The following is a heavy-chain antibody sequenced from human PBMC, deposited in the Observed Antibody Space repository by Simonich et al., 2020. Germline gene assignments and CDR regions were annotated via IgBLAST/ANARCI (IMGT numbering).Heavy chain of an antibody. Sequence: EVQLVESGGGLVKPGGSLRISCAASGFTFSSYSMNWVRKAPGKGRELVSSISSSSSDRYYADAVKGQFTIARANAKNSLYLQINSLRAEDTAVYYCARWIAVAGTGAYGMDVWGQGTTVTVSS. V-gene: IGHV3-21*01. D-gene: IGHD6-19*01. J-gene: IGHJ6*02. CDR2: ISSSSSDR. CDR1: GFTFSSYS. CDR3: ARWIAVAGTGAYGMDV.